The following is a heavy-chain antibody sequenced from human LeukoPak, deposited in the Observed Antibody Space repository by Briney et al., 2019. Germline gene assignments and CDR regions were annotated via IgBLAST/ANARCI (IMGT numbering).Heavy chain of an antibody. V-gene: IGHV7-4-1*02. CDR2: INTNTGNP. D-gene: IGHD5-12*01. J-gene: IGHJ4*02. CDR1: GYTFTSYA. Sequence: ASVKVSCKASGYTFTSYAMNWVRQAPGQGLEWMGWINTNTGNPTYAQGFTGRFVFSLDTSVSTAFLQISSLKPEDTAVYYCARDSATILFDYWGQGTLVTVSS. CDR3: ARDSATILFDY.